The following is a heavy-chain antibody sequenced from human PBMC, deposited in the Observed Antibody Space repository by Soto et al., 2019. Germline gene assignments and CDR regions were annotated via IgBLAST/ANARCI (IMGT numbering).Heavy chain of an antibody. Sequence: SETLSLTCSVSGGTISSYYWSWIRQPPGKGLEWIGYMYSRGTTSYNPSLKSRATILVDTSKNQFSLRLTSVTATDTAVYYCATGRISRGLDVWGQGTTVTVSS. CDR1: GGTISSYY. J-gene: IGHJ6*02. CDR3: ATGRISRGLDV. CDR2: MYSRGTT. V-gene: IGHV4-59*12.